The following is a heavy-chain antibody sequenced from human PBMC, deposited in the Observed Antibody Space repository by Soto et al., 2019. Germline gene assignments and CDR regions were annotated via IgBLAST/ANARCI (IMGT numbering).Heavy chain of an antibody. CDR1: EGTFNSYA. CDR3: ASGASRWYPYFFDS. J-gene: IGHJ4*02. D-gene: IGHD6-13*01. Sequence: QAQVVQSGAEVRKPGSSVKLSCKASEGTFNSYAIAWVRQSPGQGLEWMGGIIPYYNTLNYAQKFQDRVTITADDSPTTVYMDLSSLRSDDTAVYFCASGASRWYPYFFDSWDQGTLVTVSS. V-gene: IGHV1-69*01. CDR2: IIPYYNTL.